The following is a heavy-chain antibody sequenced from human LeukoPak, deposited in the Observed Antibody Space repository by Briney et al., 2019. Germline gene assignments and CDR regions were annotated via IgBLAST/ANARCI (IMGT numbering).Heavy chain of an antibody. CDR3: AKDTGAGSYGGYYFDF. CDR2: LSWNSGRI. CDR1: GFTYDDYG. D-gene: IGHD3-10*01. V-gene: IGHV3-9*01. J-gene: IGHJ4*02. Sequence: GGSLRLSCAASGFTYDDYGMHWVRQAPGKGLEWVSGLSWNSGRIGYADSVKGRFTVSRDNAKNSLYLQMNSLRPDDTALYYCAKDTGAGSYGGYYFDFWGQGTLVTVSS.